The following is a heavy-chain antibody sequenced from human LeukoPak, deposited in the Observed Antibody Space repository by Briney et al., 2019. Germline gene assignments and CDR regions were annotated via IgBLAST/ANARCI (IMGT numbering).Heavy chain of an antibody. CDR1: GYSNSSGYY. CDR2: SNHGGST. CDR3: ARDLASCAGDCYSDGFDY. J-gene: IGHJ4*02. D-gene: IGHD2-21*02. V-gene: IGHV4-38-2*02. Sequence: SETLSLTCTVSGYSNSSGYYWGWIRQSTGKGLEWIGSSNHGGSTYYNPSLRSRVIVSVDTSKNHFSLKMSSVTAADTAVYYCARDLASCAGDCYSDGFDYWGQGALVTVSS.